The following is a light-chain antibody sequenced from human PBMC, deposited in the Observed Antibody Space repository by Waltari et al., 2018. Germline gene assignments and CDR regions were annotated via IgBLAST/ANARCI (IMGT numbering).Light chain of an antibody. Sequence: DIQMTQSPSPLSASIGDRVTLTCRASQSVRRWLAWYQQKPGKAPTLLISKTSTLETGVPSRFSGSGSGTEFTLTVSSLQPGDFATYFCQQYNTSPYTFAQGTKL. CDR2: KTS. J-gene: IGKJ2*01. V-gene: IGKV1-5*03. CDR1: QSVRRW. CDR3: QQYNTSPYT.